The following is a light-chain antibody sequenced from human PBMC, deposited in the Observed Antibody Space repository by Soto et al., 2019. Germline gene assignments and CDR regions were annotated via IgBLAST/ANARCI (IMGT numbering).Light chain of an antibody. Sequence: DIQMTQSPSSLSASVGDRVTITCQAGQHINNDLNWFQQKPGKPPKLLIYDASKLQTGVPSRFSGSGSGTHFTFTISSLQPEDIATYYCQQYDALPFTFGPGTKVNIK. V-gene: IGKV1-33*01. J-gene: IGKJ3*01. CDR1: QHINND. CDR2: DAS. CDR3: QQYDALPFT.